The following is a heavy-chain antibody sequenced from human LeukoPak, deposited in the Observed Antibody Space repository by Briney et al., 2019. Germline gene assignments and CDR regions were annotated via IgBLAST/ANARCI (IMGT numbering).Heavy chain of an antibody. CDR2: INHSGST. CDR3: ARGRRPRMVRGVIIDY. CDR1: GGSFSGYY. J-gene: IGHJ4*02. V-gene: IGHV4-34*01. D-gene: IGHD3-10*01. Sequence: PSETLSLTCAVYGGSFSGYYWSWIRQPPGKGLEWIGEINHSGSTNYNPSLKSRVTISVDTSKNQSSLKLSSVTAADTAVYYCARGRRPRMVRGVIIDYWGQGTLVTVSS.